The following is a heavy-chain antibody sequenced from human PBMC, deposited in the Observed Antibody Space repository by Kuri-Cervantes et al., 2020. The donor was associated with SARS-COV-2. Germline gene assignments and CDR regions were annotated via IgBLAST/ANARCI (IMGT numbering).Heavy chain of an antibody. V-gene: IGHV4-34*01. CDR3: ARGLYTITIFGVVITPPDY. CDR2: VNHRGST. J-gene: IGHJ4*02. Sequence: SETLSLTCAFYGESFSGYYWNWIRQSPGKGLEWIGEVNHRGSTNYNPSLKSRVTISVDTSSKQFSLHLGSVTAADTAVYYCARGLYTITIFGVVITPPDYWGQGTLVTVSS. D-gene: IGHD3-3*01. CDR1: GESFSGYY.